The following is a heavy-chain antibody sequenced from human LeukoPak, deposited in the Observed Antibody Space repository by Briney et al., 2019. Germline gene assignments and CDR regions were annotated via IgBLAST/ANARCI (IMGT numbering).Heavy chain of an antibody. CDR1: GFTFSSYA. D-gene: IGHD3-10*01. CDR3: ARDLRGSGSYYTVSDY. Sequence: PGGSLRLSCAASGFTFSSYAMHWVRQAPGKGLEWVAVISYDGSNKYYADSVKGRFTISRDNSKNTLYLQMNSLRAEDTAVYYCARDLRGSGSYYTVSDYWGQGTLVTVSS. CDR2: ISYDGSNK. V-gene: IGHV3-30*04. J-gene: IGHJ4*02.